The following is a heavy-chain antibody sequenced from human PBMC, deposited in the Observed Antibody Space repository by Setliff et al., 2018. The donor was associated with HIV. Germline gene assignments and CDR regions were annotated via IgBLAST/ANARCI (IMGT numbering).Heavy chain of an antibody. CDR1: GFTFSSYW. CDR3: AKSLGLLKEGFDP. D-gene: IGHD2-21*01. V-gene: IGHV3-74*01. J-gene: IGHJ5*02. Sequence: GGSLRLSCAASGFTFSSYWMYWVRQAPGKGLVWVSRINSDGSSTSYADSVKGRFTISRDNAKNTLYLQMNSLRAEDTAVYYCAKSLGLLKEGFDPWGRGTLVTVSS. CDR2: INSDGSST.